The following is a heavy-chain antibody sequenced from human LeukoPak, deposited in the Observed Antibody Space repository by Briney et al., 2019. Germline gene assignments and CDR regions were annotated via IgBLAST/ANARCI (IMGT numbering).Heavy chain of an antibody. CDR1: GGSISSSSYH. V-gene: IGHV4-39*07. CDR3: ARDPIVGAIPFDY. CDR2: IYNSGNT. D-gene: IGHD1-26*01. Sequence: SETLSLTCTVSGGSISSSSYHWGWIRQPPRKGLEWIGTIYNSGNTYYNPSLKSRVTISVDTSTNQFSLKLSSVTAADTAVYYCARDPIVGAIPFDYWGQGTLVTVSS. J-gene: IGHJ4*02.